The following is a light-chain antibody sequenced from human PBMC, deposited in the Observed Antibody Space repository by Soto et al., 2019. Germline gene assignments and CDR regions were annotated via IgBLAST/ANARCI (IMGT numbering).Light chain of an antibody. CDR1: QCVNSR. J-gene: IGKJ1*01. CDR3: QQRSNWPWT. Sequence: QGALSWSTEKRATVAGMASQCVNSRLACYQHSPGQAPILLISGASNSSTGIPASFSGSGSGTDFTLTICTLEPEDFAFYYCQQRSNWPWTFGQG. CDR2: GAS. V-gene: IGKV3-11*01.